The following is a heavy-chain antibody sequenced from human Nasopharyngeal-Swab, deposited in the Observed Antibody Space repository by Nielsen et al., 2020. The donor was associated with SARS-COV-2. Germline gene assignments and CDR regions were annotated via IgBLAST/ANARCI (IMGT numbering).Heavy chain of an antibody. J-gene: IGHJ3*02. CDR2: INSAGSAT. CDR3: ARVRGDYDSSGYYYHDGAFDI. CDR1: GFTFRSYW. D-gene: IGHD3-22*01. V-gene: IGHV3-74*01. Sequence: GESLKISCVASGFTFRSYWMHWVRQAPGEGPVWVSHINSAGSATSYADSVKGRFTISRDNAKNTLYLQMNSLRAEDTAVYYCARVRGDYDSSGYYYHDGAFDIWGQGTMVTVSS.